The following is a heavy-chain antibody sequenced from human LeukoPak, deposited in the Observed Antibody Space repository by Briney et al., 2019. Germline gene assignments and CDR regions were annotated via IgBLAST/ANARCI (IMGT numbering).Heavy chain of an antibody. D-gene: IGHD6-13*01. Sequence: PSATLSPTCTASGDSISNYYCCWSRPPPGKGLGWIGYIHYSGSTNYNPSLKSRVTISVDTSKNQFSLILSAVTTADTAVYYCAREVVAAAGAVDYWGQGTLVTVSS. CDR1: GDSISNYY. CDR3: AREVVAAAGAVDY. J-gene: IGHJ4*02. V-gene: IGHV4-59*01. CDR2: IHYSGST.